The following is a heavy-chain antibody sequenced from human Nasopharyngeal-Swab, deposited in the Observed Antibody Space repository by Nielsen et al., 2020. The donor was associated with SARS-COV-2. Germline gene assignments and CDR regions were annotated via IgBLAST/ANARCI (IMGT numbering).Heavy chain of an antibody. Sequence: VKVSCKGSGYSFTSYWIGWVRQMPGKGLEWMAIIYPGDFDTKYNPSFEGQVIISADKSISTAYLQWNSLEASDTAMYYCARHGGGGIFSPFDWWGQGAQVTVSS. CDR3: ARHGGGGIFSPFDW. J-gene: IGHJ4*02. CDR2: IYPGDFDT. D-gene: IGHD3-16*01. V-gene: IGHV5-51*01. CDR1: GYSFTSYW.